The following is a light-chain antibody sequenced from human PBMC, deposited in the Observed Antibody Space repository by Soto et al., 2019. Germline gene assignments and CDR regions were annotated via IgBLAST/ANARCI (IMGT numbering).Light chain of an antibody. CDR3: QSYDSSMSGSV. Sequence: SVLTQLPSGSWAPGQRVTISCTGSSSNIGPGYDVHWYQQLPGTAPKILIYSNTNRPSGVPDRFSGSRSGTSDSLAITGLQDEDEADYYCQSYDSSMSGSVLGTGIQVTVL. CDR1: SSNIGPGYD. CDR2: SNT. J-gene: IGLJ1*01. V-gene: IGLV1-40*01.